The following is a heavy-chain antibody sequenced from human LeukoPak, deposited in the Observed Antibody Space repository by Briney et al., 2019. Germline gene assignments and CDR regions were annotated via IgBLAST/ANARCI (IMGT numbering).Heavy chain of an antibody. J-gene: IGHJ6*03. CDR2: IRYDGSNK. CDR3: AKDPSLLWFGANYYMDV. V-gene: IGHV3-30*02. Sequence: PGGSLRLSCAASGFTFSSYGMHWVRQAPGKGLEWVAFIRYDGSNKYYADSVKGRFTISRDNSKNTLYLQMNSLRAEDTAVYYCAKDPSLLWFGANYYMDVWGKGTTVTISS. D-gene: IGHD3-10*01. CDR1: GFTFSSYG.